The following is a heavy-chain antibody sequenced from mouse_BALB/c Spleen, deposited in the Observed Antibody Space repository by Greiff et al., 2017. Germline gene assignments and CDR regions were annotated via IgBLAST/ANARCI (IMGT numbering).Heavy chain of an antibody. Sequence: EVQLQESGGGLVKPGGSLKLSCAASGFTFSSYAMSWVRQTPEKRLEWIATISSGGSYTYYPDSVKGRFTISRDNAKNTLYLQMSSLRSEDTAMYYCARNDGYYPYYAMDYWGQGTSVTVSS. V-gene: IGHV5-9-3*01. CDR2: ISSGGSYT. J-gene: IGHJ4*01. CDR1: GFTFSSYA. CDR3: ARNDGYYPYYAMDY. D-gene: IGHD2-3*01.